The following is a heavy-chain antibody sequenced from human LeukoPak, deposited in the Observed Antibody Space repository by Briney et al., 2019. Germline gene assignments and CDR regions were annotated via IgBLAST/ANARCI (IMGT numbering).Heavy chain of an antibody. V-gene: IGHV4-59*01. Sequence: PSETLSLTCTVSGGSISSYYWSWIRQPPGKGLEWIGYIYYSGSTNYNPSLKSRVTISVDTSKNQFSLKLSSVTAADTAVYYCARNGDRWGTLDYWGQGTLVTVSS. CDR1: GGSISSYY. D-gene: IGHD4-17*01. CDR2: IYYSGST. J-gene: IGHJ4*02. CDR3: ARNGDRWGTLDY.